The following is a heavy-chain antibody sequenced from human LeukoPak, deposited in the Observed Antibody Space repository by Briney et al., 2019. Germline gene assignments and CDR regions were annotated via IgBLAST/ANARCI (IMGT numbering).Heavy chain of an antibody. D-gene: IGHD6-13*01. J-gene: IGHJ6*03. CDR3: ARGSLVAAAGNYYYYYMDV. CDR2: ISAYNGNT. CDR1: GYTFTSYG. V-gene: IGHV1-18*01. Sequence: ASVKVSCKASGYTFTSYGISWVRQAPGQGLEWMGWISAYNGNTNYAQKLQGRVTMTTDTSTSTAYMELRSLRSDDTAVYYCARGSLVAAAGNYYYYYMDVWGKGTTVTVSS.